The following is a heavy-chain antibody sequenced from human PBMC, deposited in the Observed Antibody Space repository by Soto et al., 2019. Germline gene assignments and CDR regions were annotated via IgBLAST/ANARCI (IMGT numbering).Heavy chain of an antibody. D-gene: IGHD3-16*01. CDR2: ISRSGGTI. J-gene: IGHJ4*02. V-gene: IGHV3-48*03. Sequence: GGSLRLSCVTSGFTFTSYELNWVRQAPGKGLEWVSYISRSGGTIYYTDSVKGRFTISRDNAKNFLFLQMNSLRVEETAVYYCVRGGIDYWGQGTLVTVSS. CDR3: VRGGIDY. CDR1: GFTFTSYE.